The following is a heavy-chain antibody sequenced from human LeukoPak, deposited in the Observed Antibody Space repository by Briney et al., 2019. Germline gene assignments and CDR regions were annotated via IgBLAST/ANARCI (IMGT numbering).Heavy chain of an antibody. V-gene: IGHV3-23*01. CDR2: ISGSGGST. D-gene: IGHD6-19*01. CDR1: GYTFSSYA. Sequence: PGGSLRLPCAASGYTFSSYAMSWVRQAPGKGLEWVSAISGSGGSTYYADSVKGRFTISRDNSKNTLYLQMNSLRAEDTAVYYCAKPIRRIAVAGTNYWGQGTLVTVSS. CDR3: AKPIRRIAVAGTNY. J-gene: IGHJ4*02.